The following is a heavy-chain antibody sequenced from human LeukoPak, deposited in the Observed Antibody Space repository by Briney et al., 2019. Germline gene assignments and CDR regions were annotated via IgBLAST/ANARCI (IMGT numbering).Heavy chain of an antibody. CDR3: AKDGRVRRRDYWGYIDY. CDR2: IGWNSGTI. J-gene: IGHJ4*02. CDR1: GFTFDDYA. Sequence: GRSLRLSCVASGFTFDDYAMHWVRQAPGKGLEWVSGIGWNSGTIVYADSVKGRFTIPRDNAKKSLYLQMNSLGSEDTALYFCAKDGRVRRRDYWGYIDYWGRGTLVTVSS. V-gene: IGHV3-9*01. D-gene: IGHD7-27*01.